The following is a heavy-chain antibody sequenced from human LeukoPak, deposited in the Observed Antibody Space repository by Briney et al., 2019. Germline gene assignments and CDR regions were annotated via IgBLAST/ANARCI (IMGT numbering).Heavy chain of an antibody. CDR2: IKTKTDDGTT. D-gene: IGHD3-16*01. Sequence: PGGSLRLSCAASGFIFSQAWMAWVRQSTGKGLEWVGHIKTKTDDGTTDYAAPVKGRFTISRDDSKSTLYLQMNSLNTEDTAVYFCTSALNLVLGELLGYWGQGTLVTVSS. CDR3: TSALNLVLGELLGY. V-gene: IGHV3-15*01. J-gene: IGHJ4*02. CDR1: GFIFSQAW.